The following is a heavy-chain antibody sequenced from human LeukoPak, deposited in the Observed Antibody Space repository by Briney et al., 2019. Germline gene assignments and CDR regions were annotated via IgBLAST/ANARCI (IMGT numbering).Heavy chain of an antibody. J-gene: IGHJ5*02. CDR1: GGTFSSYA. CDR3: ARALPHRRLMDTTMEQHWFDP. V-gene: IGHV1-69*13. Sequence: SVKVSCKASGGTFSSYAISWVRQAPGQGLEWMGGIIPIFGTANYAQKFQGRVTITADESTSTAYMELSSLRSEDTAVYYCARALPHRRLMDTTMEQHWFDPWGQGTLVTVSS. D-gene: IGHD5-18*01. CDR2: IIPIFGTA.